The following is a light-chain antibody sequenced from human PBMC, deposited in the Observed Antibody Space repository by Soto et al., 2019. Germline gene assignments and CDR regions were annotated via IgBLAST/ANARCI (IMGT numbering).Light chain of an antibody. CDR1: ESVSTNY. Sequence: EIVLTQSPGTLSLSPGERATLSCRASESVSTNYLAWYQQKPGQAPRLLISGASSRATGIPDRFSGSGSGADFTLTINRLEPEDFAVYYCQQYGSSLFTFGPGTKVDIK. CDR2: GAS. V-gene: IGKV3-20*01. J-gene: IGKJ3*01. CDR3: QQYGSSLFT.